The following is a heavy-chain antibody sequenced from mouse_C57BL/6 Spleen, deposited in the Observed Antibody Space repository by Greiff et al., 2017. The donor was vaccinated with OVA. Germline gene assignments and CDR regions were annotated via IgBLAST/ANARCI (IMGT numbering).Heavy chain of an antibody. Sequence: EVMLVESGGGLVQPGGSLSLSCAASGFTFTDYYMSWVRQPPGKALEWLGFIRNKANGYTTEYSASVKGRFTISRDNSQSILYLQMNALRAEDSATDYCARNYYGSSFAYWGQGTLVTVSA. CDR1: GFTFTDYY. CDR3: ARNYYGSSFAY. D-gene: IGHD1-1*01. J-gene: IGHJ3*01. V-gene: IGHV7-3*01. CDR2: IRNKANGYTT.